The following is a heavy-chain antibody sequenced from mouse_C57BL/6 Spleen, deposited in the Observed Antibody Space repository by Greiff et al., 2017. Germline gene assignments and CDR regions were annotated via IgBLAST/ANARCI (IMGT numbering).Heavy chain of an antibody. D-gene: IGHD4-1*01. V-gene: IGHV7-3*01. CDR1: GFTFTDYY. CDR3: ARSSNWDVWARDY. J-gene: IGHJ4*01. Sequence: DVMLVESGGGLVQPGGSLSLSCAASGFTFTDYYMSWVRQPPGKALEWLGFIRNKANGYTTEYSAYVKGRFTISRDNSQSILYLQMNALRAEDSATYYCARSSNWDVWARDYWGQGTSVTVSS. CDR2: IRNKANGYTT.